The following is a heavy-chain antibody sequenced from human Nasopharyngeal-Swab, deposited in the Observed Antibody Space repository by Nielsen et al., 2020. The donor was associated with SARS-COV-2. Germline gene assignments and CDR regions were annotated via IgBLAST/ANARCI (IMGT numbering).Heavy chain of an antibody. D-gene: IGHD3-3*01. CDR2: IYYSGST. CDR3: ARRFTDTIFGANNYYFDY. J-gene: IGHJ4*02. Sequence: SETLSLTCTVSGGSISSGGYYWSWIRQHPGKGLEWIGYIYYSGSTYYNPSLKSRVTISVDTSKNQFSLKLSSVTAADTAVYYCARRFTDTIFGANNYYFDYWAQGTLVTVSS. V-gene: IGHV4-31*03. CDR1: GGSISSGGYY.